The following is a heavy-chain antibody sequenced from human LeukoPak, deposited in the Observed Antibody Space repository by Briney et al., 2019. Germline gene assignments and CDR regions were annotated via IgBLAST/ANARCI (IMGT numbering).Heavy chain of an antibody. Sequence: GGSLRLSCAVSGFTFANYAMTWVRQAPGKGLESVSSISTDGTTYYAHSVEGRFTLSRDNSKNTLYLQMSSLRAEDTAVYYCAKLGHGGYYSYMDVWGKGTTVTVSS. D-gene: IGHD3-16*01. CDR3: AKLGHGGYYSYMDV. J-gene: IGHJ6*03. CDR1: GFTFANYA. V-gene: IGHV3-23*01. CDR2: ISTDGTT.